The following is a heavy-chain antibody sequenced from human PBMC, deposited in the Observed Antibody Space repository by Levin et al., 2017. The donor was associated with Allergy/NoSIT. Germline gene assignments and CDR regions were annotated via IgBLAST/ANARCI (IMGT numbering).Heavy chain of an antibody. D-gene: IGHD2-15*01. J-gene: IGHJ3*02. CDR2: IIPIFGTA. CDR3: ARDPFDKAATGADAFDI. Sequence: SVKVSCKASGGTFSSYAISWVRQAPGQGLEWMGGIIPIFGTANYAQKFQGRVTITADESTSTAYMELSSLRSEDTAVYYCARDPFDKAATGADAFDIWGQGTMVTVSS. V-gene: IGHV1-69*13. CDR1: GGTFSSYA.